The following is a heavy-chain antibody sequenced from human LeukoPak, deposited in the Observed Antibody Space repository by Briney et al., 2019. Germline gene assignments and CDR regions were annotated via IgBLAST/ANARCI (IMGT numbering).Heavy chain of an antibody. CDR3: AKLLYYYDSSQPY. J-gene: IGHJ4*02. CDR1: GFTFIIYG. D-gene: IGHD3-22*01. CDR2: IIGSGGST. Sequence: GGALRLSCAASGFTFIIYGMSWVRRAPGKGLEWVSAIIGSGGSTYYADSVKGRFTISRHNSKNTLYLQMNSLRAEDTAVYYCAKLLYYYDSSQPYWGQGTLVTVSS. V-gene: IGHV3-23*01.